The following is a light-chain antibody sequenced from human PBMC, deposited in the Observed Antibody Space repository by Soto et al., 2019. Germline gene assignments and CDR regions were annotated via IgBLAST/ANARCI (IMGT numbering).Light chain of an antibody. V-gene: IGLV2-14*01. CDR1: RSDVGGYKY. J-gene: IGLJ2*01. CDR3: ASYTRSSNSVI. CDR2: EVS. Sequence: QSALTQPASVSGSPGQSITISCTGTRSDVGGYKYVSWYQQHPDKAPKLIIFEVSNRPSGISSRFSGSKSGNTASLTISGLQAEDEADYYCASYTRSSNSVIFGRGTKLTVL.